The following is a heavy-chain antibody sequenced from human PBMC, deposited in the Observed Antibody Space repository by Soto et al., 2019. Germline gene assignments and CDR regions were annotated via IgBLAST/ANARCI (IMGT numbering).Heavy chain of an antibody. CDR1: GYSFTSYW. J-gene: IGHJ5*01. CDR3: ARQRWSSGGPDSFAS. V-gene: IGHV5-51*01. Sequence: PGESLKISCKGSGYSFTSYWIGWVRQMPGKGLEWMGIIYPGDSDTRYSPSFQGQVTISADKSISTAYLQWSSLKASDTAMYYCARQRWSSGGPDSFASRAQRTLVIVSS. D-gene: IGHD6-19*01. CDR2: IYPGDSDT.